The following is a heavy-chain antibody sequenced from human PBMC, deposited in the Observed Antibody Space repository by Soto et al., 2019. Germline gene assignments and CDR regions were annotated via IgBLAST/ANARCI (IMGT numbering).Heavy chain of an antibody. V-gene: IGHV1-18*01. CDR1: GYTFTSYG. CDR3: ARVDYYGSGSSTYQDY. CDR2: ISAYNGNT. D-gene: IGHD3-10*01. Sequence: GASVKVSCKASGYTFTSYGISWVRQAPGQGLEWMGWISAYNGNTNYAQKLQGRVTMTTDTSTSTAYMELRSLRSDDTAVYYCARVDYYGSGSSTYQDYWGQGTLVTVSS. J-gene: IGHJ4*02.